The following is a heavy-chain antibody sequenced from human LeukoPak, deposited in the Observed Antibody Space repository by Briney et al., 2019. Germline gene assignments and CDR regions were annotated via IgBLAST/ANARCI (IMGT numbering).Heavy chain of an antibody. J-gene: IGHJ5*02. V-gene: IGHV4-34*01. D-gene: IGHD5-12*01. CDR2: INHSGST. CDR1: GGSFSGYF. Sequence: SETPSLTCAVYGGSFSGYFWTWIRQPPGKGLEWIGEINHSGSTNYNPSLKSRVTISVDTSKNQFSLKLSSVTAADTAVYYCAYSDYDGWFDPWGQGTLVTVSS. CDR3: AYSDYDGWFDP.